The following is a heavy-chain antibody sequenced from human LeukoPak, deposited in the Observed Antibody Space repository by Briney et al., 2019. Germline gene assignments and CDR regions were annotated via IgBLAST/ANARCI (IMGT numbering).Heavy chain of an antibody. CDR1: GGTFSSYA. CDR2: IIPIFGTA. CDR3: AGETGYSSSWYLD. D-gene: IGHD6-13*01. J-gene: IGHJ4*02. V-gene: IGHV1-69*13. Sequence: ASVKVSCKASGGTFSSYAISWVRQAPGQGLEWMGGIIPIFGTANYAQKFQGRVTITADESTSTAYMELSSLRSEDTAVYYRAGETGYSSSWYLDWGQGTLVTVSS.